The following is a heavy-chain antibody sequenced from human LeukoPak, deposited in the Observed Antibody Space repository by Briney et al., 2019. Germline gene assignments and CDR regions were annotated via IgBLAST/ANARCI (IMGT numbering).Heavy chain of an antibody. CDR3: ARDLVVTAYKFDY. Sequence: PGRSLRLSCAASGFTFSSYAMHWVRQAPGKGLEWVAVISYDGSNKYYADSVKGRFTISRDNSKNTLYLQMNSLRAEDTAVYYCARDLVVTAYKFDYWGQGTLVTVSS. D-gene: IGHD2-21*02. J-gene: IGHJ4*02. CDR1: GFTFSSYA. CDR2: ISYDGSNK. V-gene: IGHV3-30-3*01.